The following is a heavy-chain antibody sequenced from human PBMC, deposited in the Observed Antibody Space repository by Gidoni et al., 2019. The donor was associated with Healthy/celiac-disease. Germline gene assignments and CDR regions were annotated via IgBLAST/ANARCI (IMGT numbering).Heavy chain of an antibody. D-gene: IGHD1-26*01. CDR3: ARDCIVGSSWYYFDY. CDR2: ISYDGSNK. V-gene: IGHV3-30-3*01. Sequence: QVQLVESGGGVVQPGRSLRLSCAASGFTFSSYAMHWVRQAPGKGLEWVAVISYDGSNKYYADSVKGRFTISRDNSKNTLYLQMNSLRAEDTAVYYCARDCIVGSSWYYFDYWGQGTLVTVSS. J-gene: IGHJ4*02. CDR1: GFTFSSYA.